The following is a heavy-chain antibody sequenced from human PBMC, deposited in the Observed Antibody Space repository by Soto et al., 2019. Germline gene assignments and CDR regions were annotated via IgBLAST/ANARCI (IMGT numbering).Heavy chain of an antibody. Sequence: QVQLVQSGAEVKKPGSSVKVSCKASGGTFSSYAVSWVRQAPGQGLEWMGGIMPIFRTANYAQKFQGRVTITADKSTSTDYMELSSLTSKDTDVNYCARVQQISSISWYGDYNYGMDVWGQRTTVT. CDR1: GGTFSSYA. J-gene: IGHJ6*02. CDR2: IMPIFRTA. V-gene: IGHV1-69*06. CDR3: ARVQQISSISWYGDYNYGMDV. D-gene: IGHD6-13*01.